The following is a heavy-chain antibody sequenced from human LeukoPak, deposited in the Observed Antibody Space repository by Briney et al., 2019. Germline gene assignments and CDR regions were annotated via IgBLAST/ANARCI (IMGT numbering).Heavy chain of an antibody. Sequence: SETLSLTCAVYGGSFSGYYWSWIRQPPGKGLEWIGEINHSGSTNYNPSLKSRVTISVDTSKNQFSLKLSSVTAADTAIYYCARGGYYGSGNDFRFDPWGQGTLVTVSS. V-gene: IGHV4-34*01. CDR2: INHSGST. D-gene: IGHD3-10*01. J-gene: IGHJ5*02. CDR1: GGSFSGYY. CDR3: ARGGYYGSGNDFRFDP.